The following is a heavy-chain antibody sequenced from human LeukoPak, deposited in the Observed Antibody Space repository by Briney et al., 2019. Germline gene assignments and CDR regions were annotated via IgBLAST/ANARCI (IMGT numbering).Heavy chain of an antibody. D-gene: IGHD2-2*01. Sequence: VASVKVSCTASGGTFSSYAISWVRQAPGKGLEWMGGIIPIFGTANYAQKFQGRVTITTDESTSTAYMELSSLRSEDTAVYYCARTPGYCSSTSCFYFDYWGQGTLVTVSS. CDR3: ARTPGYCSSTSCFYFDY. J-gene: IGHJ4*02. CDR2: IIPIFGTA. V-gene: IGHV1-69*05. CDR1: GGTFSSYA.